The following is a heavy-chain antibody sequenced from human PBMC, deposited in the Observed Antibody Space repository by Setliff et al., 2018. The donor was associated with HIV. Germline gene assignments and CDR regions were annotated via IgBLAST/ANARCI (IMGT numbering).Heavy chain of an antibody. D-gene: IGHD5-18*01. Sequence: SETLSLTCAVYGASFSGYYWAWIRQSPGTGLEWIGEINHSGITNYNPTLKSRVTISVDTSKNQFSLKLSSVTAADTALYYCSNWNTTIDEDAWGQGTLVTVSS. J-gene: IGHJ5*02. CDR3: SNWNTTIDEDA. CDR2: INHSGIT. CDR1: GASFSGYY. V-gene: IGHV4-34*01.